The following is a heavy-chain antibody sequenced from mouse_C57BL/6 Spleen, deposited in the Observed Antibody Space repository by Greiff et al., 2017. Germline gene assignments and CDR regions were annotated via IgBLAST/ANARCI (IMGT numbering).Heavy chain of an antibody. CDR2: IDPSDSAT. J-gene: IGHJ4*01. V-gene: IGHV1-52*01. D-gene: IGHD2-10*02. CDR1: GYTFTSYW. Sequence: QVQLQQPGAELVRPGSSVKLSCKASGYTFTSYWMHWVKQRPIQGLEWIGNIDPSDSATHYNQKFKDKATLTADKSSSTAYMQLSSLTSDDSAVYYCEKGGYDSIYALDYWGQGTSVTVSS. CDR3: EKGGYDSIYALDY.